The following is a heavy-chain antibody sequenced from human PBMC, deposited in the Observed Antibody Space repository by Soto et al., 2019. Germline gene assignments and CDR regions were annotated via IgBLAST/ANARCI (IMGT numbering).Heavy chain of an antibody. CDR1: GGSISSGDYY. V-gene: IGHV4-30-4*01. Sequence: SETLSLTCTVSGGSISSGDYYWSWIRQPPGKGLEWIGYIYYSGSTYYNPSLKSRVTISVDTSKNQFSLKLSSVTAADTAVYYCARETYYYDSSGRISWFDPWGQGTLVTVSS. J-gene: IGHJ5*02. CDR3: ARETYYYDSSGRISWFDP. D-gene: IGHD3-22*01. CDR2: IYYSGST.